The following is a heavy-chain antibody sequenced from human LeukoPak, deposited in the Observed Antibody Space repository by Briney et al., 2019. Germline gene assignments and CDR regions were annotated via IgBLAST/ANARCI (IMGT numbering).Heavy chain of an antibody. CDR3: ARDLWLGGSS. CDR1: GFTFSNSW. D-gene: IGHD5-12*01. J-gene: IGHJ4*02. CDR2: MYGDMIDI. Sequence: GGSLRLSCEASGFTFSNSWMHWVRQTPGKGLVWVSRMYGDMIDISYADSVKGRFTISRDNAKNTLYLQMNSLRGEDTAVYYCARDLWLGGSSWGQGTLVTVSS. V-gene: IGHV3-74*01.